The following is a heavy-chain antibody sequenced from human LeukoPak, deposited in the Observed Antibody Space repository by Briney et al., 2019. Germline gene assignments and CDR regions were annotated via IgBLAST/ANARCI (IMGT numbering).Heavy chain of an antibody. V-gene: IGHV3-66*04. D-gene: IGHD6-19*01. CDR1: GITVNSTY. Sequence: GGFLRLSCAASGITVNSTYISWVRQAPGKGLEWVPVAYSDGNTYYAGSVKGRFTISRDNSKNTLFLQMNSLRAEDTAVYYCARLFGSGWPGYFYYAMDVWGQGTTVAVSS. J-gene: IGHJ6*02. CDR2: AYSDGNT. CDR3: ARLFGSGWPGYFYYAMDV.